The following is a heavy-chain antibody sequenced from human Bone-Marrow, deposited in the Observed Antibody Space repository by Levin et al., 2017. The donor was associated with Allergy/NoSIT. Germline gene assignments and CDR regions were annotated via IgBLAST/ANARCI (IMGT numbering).Heavy chain of an antibody. CDR2: LHNGGNT. CDR3: TSDALIAPQWFDL. V-gene: IGHV4-4*07. J-gene: IGHJ2*01. Sequence: SETLSLTCTVSGGSISNYYWSWIRQSAGRGLEWIGRLHNGGNTNYNPSLKSRVTMSVDTSTNQFSLYVSSVSDADTAVYCCTSDALIAPQWFDLWGPGTLVTVSS. CDR1: GGSISNYY. D-gene: IGHD2-8*01.